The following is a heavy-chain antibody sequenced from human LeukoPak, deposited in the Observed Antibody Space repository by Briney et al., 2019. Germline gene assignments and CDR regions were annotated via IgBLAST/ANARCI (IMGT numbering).Heavy chain of an antibody. CDR1: GYTFTSYD. CDR2: MNPNSGNT. V-gene: IGHV1-8*03. J-gene: IGHJ4*02. D-gene: IGHD3-10*01. Sequence: GASVKVSCKASGYTFTSYDINWVRQATGQGLEWMGWMNPNSGNTGYAQKFQGRVTITADKSTSTAYMELSSLRSEDTAVYYCASVKVRGVNPPPDYWGQGTLVTVSS. CDR3: ASVKVRGVNPPPDY.